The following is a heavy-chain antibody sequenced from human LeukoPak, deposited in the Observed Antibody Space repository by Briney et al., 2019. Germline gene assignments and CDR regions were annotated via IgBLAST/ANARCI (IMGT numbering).Heavy chain of an antibody. CDR1: GFTFSWST. V-gene: IGHV3-7*01. D-gene: IGHD3-16*01. J-gene: IGHJ4*02. CDR3: ATGGAPGGRFEY. Sequence: QTGGSLRLSCVVSGFTFSWSTMTWVRQVPGKGPEWVAKMKEDGSETQYVDSAKGRFTISRDNAKNSLYLQMNSLRAEDTAVYYCATGGAPGGRFEYWGQGALVTVSS. CDR2: MKEDGSET.